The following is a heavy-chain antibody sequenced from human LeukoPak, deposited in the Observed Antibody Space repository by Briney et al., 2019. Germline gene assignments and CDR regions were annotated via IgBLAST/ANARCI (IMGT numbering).Heavy chain of an antibody. D-gene: IGHD3-22*01. J-gene: IGHJ2*01. CDR2: IYYSGST. Sequence: SETLSLTCTVSGGSISSYYWSWIRQPPGKGLEWIGYIYYSGSTNYNPPLKSRVTISVDTSKNQFSLKLSSVTAADTAVYYCARQSDSSGYYYYWYFDLWGRGTLVTVSS. CDR1: GGSISSYY. CDR3: ARQSDSSGYYYYWYFDL. V-gene: IGHV4-59*08.